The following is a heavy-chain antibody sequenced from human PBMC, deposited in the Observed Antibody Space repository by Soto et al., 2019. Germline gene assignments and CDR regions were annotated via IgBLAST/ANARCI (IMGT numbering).Heavy chain of an antibody. D-gene: IGHD6-13*01. CDR1: GGSVSSESYY. CDR3: ARAGIAAAGTFSYNWFDP. CDR2: VENSGST. Sequence: PSETLSLTYSVSGGSVSSESYYWSWIRQTPGKGLEWIGNVENSGSTKYNPSLKSRVTISVDTSKNQFSLKLSSVTGAETAVYYCARAGIAAAGTFSYNWFDPWGQGTLVTV. J-gene: IGHJ5*02. V-gene: IGHV4-61*01.